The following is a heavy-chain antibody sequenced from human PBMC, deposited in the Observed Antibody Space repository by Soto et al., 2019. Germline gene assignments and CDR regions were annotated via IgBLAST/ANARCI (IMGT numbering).Heavy chain of an antibody. D-gene: IGHD1-7*01. CDR3: AGGAGTTSFTYYYYYGMDV. CDR2: MNPNSGNT. CDR1: GYTFTSYD. J-gene: IGHJ6*02. V-gene: IGHV1-8*01. Sequence: QVQLVQSGAEVKKPGASVKVSCKASGYTFTSYDINWVRQATGQGLEWMGWMNPNSGNTGYAQKFQGRVTMTRNTSTSTAYMELSSLRSEDTAVYYCAGGAGTTSFTYYYYYGMDVWGQGTTVTVSS.